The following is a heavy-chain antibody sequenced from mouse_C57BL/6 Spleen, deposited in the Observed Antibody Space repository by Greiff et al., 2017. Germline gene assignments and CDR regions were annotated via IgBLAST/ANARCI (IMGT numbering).Heavy chain of an antibody. V-gene: IGHV1-26*01. CDR1: GYTFTDYY. CDR3: ARVSSPAWFAY. J-gene: IGHJ3*01. CDR2: INPNNGGT. D-gene: IGHD1-1*01. Sequence: EVQLQQSGPELVKPGASVKISCKASGYTFTDYYMNWVKQSHGKSLEWIGDINPNNGGTSYNQKFKGKATLTVDKSSSTAYMELRSLTSEDSAVYYCARVSSPAWFAYWGQGTLVTVSA.